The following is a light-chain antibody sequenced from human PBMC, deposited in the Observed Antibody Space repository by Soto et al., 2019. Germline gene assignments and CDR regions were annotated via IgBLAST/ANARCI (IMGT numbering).Light chain of an antibody. CDR3: AAWDDSLIGVV. CDR1: SSNIGSHT. J-gene: IGLJ2*01. V-gene: IGLV1-44*01. Sequence: QPVLTQPPSASGTPGQRVTISCSGSSSNIGSHTVNWYQQLPGTAPRLLIYSNTQRPSGVPDRFSGSKSGTSASLAISGLQSEYEADYYCAAWDDSLIGVVFGGGTKLTVL. CDR2: SNT.